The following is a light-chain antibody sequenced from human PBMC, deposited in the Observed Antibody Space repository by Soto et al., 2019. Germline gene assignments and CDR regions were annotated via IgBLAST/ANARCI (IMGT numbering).Light chain of an antibody. CDR1: QSISSW. Sequence: DMQMTQSHSTLSASVGDRVTITCRASQSISSWLAWYQQKPGKAPKLLIYDASSLESGVPSRFSGSGSGTEVTLTISSLQPDDFATYYCQQYNSYSWTFGQGTKVEIK. CDR3: QQYNSYSWT. CDR2: DAS. J-gene: IGKJ1*01. V-gene: IGKV1-5*01.